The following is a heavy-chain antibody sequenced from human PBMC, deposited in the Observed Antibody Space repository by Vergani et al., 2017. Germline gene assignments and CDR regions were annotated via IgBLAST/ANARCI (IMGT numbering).Heavy chain of an antibody. CDR3: AKELIVPGAVPIVTPFDH. CDR1: GFTFSGHA. V-gene: IGHV3-23*01. CDR2: ITSSGRTT. Sequence: EVQLLESGGGVVQPGGSLRLSCAASGFTFSGHAMSWVRQAPGKGLEWVSGITSSGRTTNYADSVNGRFTISRDNSKDTLYLLMNNVRADDTAVYYCAKELIVPGAVPIVTPFDHWGQGTLVTVSS. J-gene: IGHJ4*02. D-gene: IGHD6-13*01.